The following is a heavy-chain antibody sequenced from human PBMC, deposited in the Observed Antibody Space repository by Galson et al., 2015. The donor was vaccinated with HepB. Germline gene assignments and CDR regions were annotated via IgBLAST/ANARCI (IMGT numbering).Heavy chain of an antibody. V-gene: IGHV1-18*01. CDR1: GGTFSSYA. Sequence: SVKVSCKASGGTFSSYAISWVRQAPGQGLEWMGWISAYNGNTNYAQKLQGRVTMTTDTSTSTAYMELRSLRSDDTAVYYCARGRAGGWFDPWGQGTLVTVSS. D-gene: IGHD2-15*01. CDR3: ARGRAGGWFDP. J-gene: IGHJ5*02. CDR2: ISAYNGNT.